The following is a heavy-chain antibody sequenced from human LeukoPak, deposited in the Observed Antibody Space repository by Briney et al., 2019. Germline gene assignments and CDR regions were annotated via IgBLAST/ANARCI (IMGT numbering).Heavy chain of an antibody. J-gene: IGHJ5*02. CDR2: ISGSGGST. D-gene: IGHD3-22*01. CDR3: AKEDGPRYYYDSSDNHGQYNWFDP. V-gene: IGHV3-23*01. Sequence: GGSLRLSCAASGFTFSSYAMSWVRQAPGKGLEWVSAISGSGGSTYYADSVKGRFTISRDNSKNTLYLQMNSLRAEDTAVYYCAKEDGPRYYYDSSDNHGQYNWFDPWGQGTLVTVSS. CDR1: GFTFSSYA.